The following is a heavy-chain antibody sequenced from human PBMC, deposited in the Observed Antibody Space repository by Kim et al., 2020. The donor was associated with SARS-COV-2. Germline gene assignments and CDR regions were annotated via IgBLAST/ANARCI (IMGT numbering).Heavy chain of an antibody. CDR2: ISGSGGST. CDR3: AKDKNYYDSSVSYFDY. V-gene: IGHV3-23*01. Sequence: GGSLRLSCAASGFTFSSYAMSWVRQAPGKGLEWVSAISGSGGSTYYADSVKGRFTISRDNSKNTLYLQMNSLRAEDTAVYYCAKDKNYYDSSVSYFDYWGQGTLVTVSS. D-gene: IGHD3-22*01. J-gene: IGHJ4*02. CDR1: GFTFSSYA.